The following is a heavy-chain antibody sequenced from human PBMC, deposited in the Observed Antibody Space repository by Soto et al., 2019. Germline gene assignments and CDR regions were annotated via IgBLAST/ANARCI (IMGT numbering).Heavy chain of an antibody. Sequence: EVQLVESGGDLVQPGGSLRLSCAASGFTFGRYGMTWVRQAPGKGLQWVANIKQDGSERHYVDSVRGRFIISRDNAAHSLHLHMHSLRAEDTAVYSCARIPGRIITDVSRAPAPKNYYYYSMDVWGKGTTVIVSS. CDR1: GFTFGRYG. CDR3: ARIPGRIITDVSRAPAPKNYYYYSMDV. J-gene: IGHJ6*04. V-gene: IGHV3-7*01. CDR2: IKQDGSER. D-gene: IGHD2-15*01.